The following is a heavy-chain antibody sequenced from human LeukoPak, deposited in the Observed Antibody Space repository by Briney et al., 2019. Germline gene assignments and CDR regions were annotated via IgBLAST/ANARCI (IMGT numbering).Heavy chain of an antibody. J-gene: IGHJ4*02. CDR1: GFTFSSYA. V-gene: IGHV3-30-3*01. CDR2: ISYDGSSE. CDR3: ARDRYMSSGYRGGYFDY. D-gene: IGHD3-22*01. Sequence: GGSLRLSCAASGFTFSSYAMHWVRQAPGKGLEWVAVISYDGSSEYYADSVKGRFTISRDNSKNTLYLQMNSLRAEDTSAYYCARDRYMSSGYRGGYFDYWGQGALVTVSS.